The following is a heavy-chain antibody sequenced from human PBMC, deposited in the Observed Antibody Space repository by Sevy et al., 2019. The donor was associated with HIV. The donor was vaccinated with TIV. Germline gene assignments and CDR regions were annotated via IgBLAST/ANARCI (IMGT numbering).Heavy chain of an antibody. CDR2: ISAYNGNT. CDR3: ARERKITIFGVVTDNWFDP. V-gene: IGHV1-18*01. CDR1: GYTFTSYG. Sequence: ASVKVSCKASGYTFTSYGISWVRQAPGQGLEWMGWISAYNGNTNYPQKLQGRVTMTTDTSTSTAYMELRSLRSDDTAVYYCARERKITIFGVVTDNWFDPWGQGTLVTVSS. D-gene: IGHD3-3*01. J-gene: IGHJ5*02.